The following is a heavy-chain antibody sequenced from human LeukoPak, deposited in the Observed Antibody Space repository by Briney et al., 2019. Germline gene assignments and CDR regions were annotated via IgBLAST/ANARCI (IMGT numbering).Heavy chain of an antibody. CDR2: ISSSGSTI. CDR1: GFTFSSYD. Sequence: GGSLRLSCAASGFTFSSYDMNWVRQAPGKGLEWVSYISSSGSTIYYADSVKGRFTISRDNAKNSLYLQMNSLRAEDTAVYYCARDRDSGYPDYWGQGTLVTVSS. J-gene: IGHJ4*02. CDR3: ARDRDSGYPDY. D-gene: IGHD5-12*01. V-gene: IGHV3-48*03.